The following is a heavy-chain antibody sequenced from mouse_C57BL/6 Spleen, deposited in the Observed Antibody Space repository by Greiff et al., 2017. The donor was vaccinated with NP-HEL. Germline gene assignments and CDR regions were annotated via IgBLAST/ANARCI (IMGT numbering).Heavy chain of an antibody. Sequence: EVKLVESGGGLVKPGGSLKLSCAASGFTFSSYTMSWVRQTPEKRLEWVATISGGGGNTYYPDSVKGRFTISRDNAKNTLYLQMSSLRSEDTALYYCARQTGTDDFDYWGQGTTLTVSS. D-gene: IGHD4-1*01. J-gene: IGHJ2*01. CDR2: ISGGGGNT. CDR1: GFTFSSYT. CDR3: ARQTGTDDFDY. V-gene: IGHV5-9*01.